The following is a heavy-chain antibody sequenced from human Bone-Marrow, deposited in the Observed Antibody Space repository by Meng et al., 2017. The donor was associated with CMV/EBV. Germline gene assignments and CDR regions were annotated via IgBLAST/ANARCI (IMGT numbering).Heavy chain of an antibody. CDR3: ARDNGPSGSYYENWSDP. CDR2: INPNSGGT. V-gene: IGHV1-2*02. D-gene: IGHD1-26*01. Sequence: ASVKVSCKASGYTFTSYGISWVRQAPGQGLEWMGWINPNSGGTNYAQKFQGRVTMTRDTSISTAYMELSRLRSDDTAVYYCARDNGPSGSYYENWSDPWGQGTLVTVSS. J-gene: IGHJ5*02. CDR1: GYTFTSYG.